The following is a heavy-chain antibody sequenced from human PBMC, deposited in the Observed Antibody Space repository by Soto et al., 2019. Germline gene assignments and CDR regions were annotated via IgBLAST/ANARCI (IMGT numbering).Heavy chain of an antibody. CDR1: GYTFTSYD. Sequence: ASVKVSCKASGYTFTSYDINWVRQATGQGLEWMGWMNPNSGNTGYAQKFQGRVTMTRNTSISTAYMELSSLRSEDTAVYYCAREGGEVVPAATGYFDYWGQGTLVTVSS. CDR2: MNPNSGNT. J-gene: IGHJ4*02. CDR3: AREGGEVVPAATGYFDY. D-gene: IGHD2-2*01. V-gene: IGHV1-8*01.